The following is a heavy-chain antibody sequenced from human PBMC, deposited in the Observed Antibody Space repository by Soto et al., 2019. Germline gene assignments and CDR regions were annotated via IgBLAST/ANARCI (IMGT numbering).Heavy chain of an antibody. CDR3: ARHSRPLAAVDWFDP. Sequence: PGESLKISCKGSGYSFTSYWISWVRQMPGKGLEWMGRIDPSDSYTNYSPSFQGHVTISADKSISTAYLQWSSLKASDTAMYYCARHSRPLAAVDWFDPWGQGTLVTVSS. CDR2: IDPSDSYT. V-gene: IGHV5-10-1*01. D-gene: IGHD6-13*01. CDR1: GYSFTSYW. J-gene: IGHJ5*02.